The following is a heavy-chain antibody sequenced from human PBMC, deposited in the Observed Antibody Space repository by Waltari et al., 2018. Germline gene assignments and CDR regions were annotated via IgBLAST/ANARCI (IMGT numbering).Heavy chain of an antibody. D-gene: IGHD6-13*01. CDR2: ISISTTVN. CDR3: AREGGFTSWYALQY. CDR1: GFVFSDYS. J-gene: IGHJ1*01. Sequence: EVQLVESGGGMKQPGESLRLSCAASGFVFSDYSMNWVRQAPGRGLEWIAYISISTTVNYYAYSVKGRFTVSRDNAKNLLFLQTDSLRAEDTAVYYCAREGGFTSWYALQYWGQGSLVTVSS. V-gene: IGHV3-48*01.